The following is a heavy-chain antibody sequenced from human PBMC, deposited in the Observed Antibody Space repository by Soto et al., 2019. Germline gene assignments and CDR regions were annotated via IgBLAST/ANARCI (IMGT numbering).Heavy chain of an antibody. D-gene: IGHD4-17*01. CDR1: GYTFKNYA. J-gene: IGHJ4*02. V-gene: IGHV1-3*01. CDR3: ARGGGHDFGIEY. Sequence: QVQLVQSGAEVKQPGASVKVSCKASGYTFKNYAIHWLRQPPGQRLEWMGGINAGNGHTKYSRKIQGTVTITRDTSANTGYMELRRLRSEDPAVYYCARGGGHDFGIEYWGQGTLVIVYS. CDR2: INAGNGHT.